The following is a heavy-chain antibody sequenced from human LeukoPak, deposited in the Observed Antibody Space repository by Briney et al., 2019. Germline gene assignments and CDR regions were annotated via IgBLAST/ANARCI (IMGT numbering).Heavy chain of an antibody. V-gene: IGHV4-31*03. Sequence: PSETLSLTCTVSGGSISSGGYYWSWIRQHPGKGLEWIGYIYYSGSTYYNPSLKSRVTISVDTSKNQFSLKLSSVTAADTAVYYCARGDPGEGGYYGMDVWGQGTTVTVSS. CDR2: IYYSGST. D-gene: IGHD1-14*01. CDR1: GGSISSGGYY. CDR3: ARGDPGEGGYYGMDV. J-gene: IGHJ6*02.